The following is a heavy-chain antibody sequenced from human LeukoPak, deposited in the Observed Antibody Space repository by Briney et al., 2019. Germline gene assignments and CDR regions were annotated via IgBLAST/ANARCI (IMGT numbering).Heavy chain of an antibody. CDR1: GFTFSSYG. V-gene: IGHV3-30*02. Sequence: GGSLRLSCAASGFTFSSYGMHWVRQAPGKGLEWVAFIRYDGSNKYYADSVKGRFTISRDNSKNTLYLQMNSLRAEDTAVYYCAKDSSSITIFGVVTPTHAFDIWGQGTMVTVSS. CDR2: IRYDGSNK. CDR3: AKDSSSITIFGVVTPTHAFDI. J-gene: IGHJ3*02. D-gene: IGHD3-3*01.